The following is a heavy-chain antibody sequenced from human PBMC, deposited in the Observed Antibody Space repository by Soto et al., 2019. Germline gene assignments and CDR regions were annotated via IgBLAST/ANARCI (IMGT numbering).Heavy chain of an antibody. J-gene: IGHJ6*02. Sequence: GASVKVSCKASGYTFTSYGISWVRQAPGQRLEWMGWINAGNGNTKYSQKFQGRVTIIRDTSASTAYMELSSLRSEDTAVYYCAKEVWSGPMDVWGQGTTVTVSS. CDR1: GYTFTSYG. CDR3: AKEVWSGPMDV. V-gene: IGHV1-3*01. CDR2: INAGNGNT. D-gene: IGHD3-3*01.